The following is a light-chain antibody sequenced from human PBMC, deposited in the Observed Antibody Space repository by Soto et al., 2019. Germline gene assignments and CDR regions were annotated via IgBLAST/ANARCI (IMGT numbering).Light chain of an antibody. CDR3: AAWDDSLXGYV. Sequence: QSVLTQPPSASGTPGQRVTISCSGSSSNIVSNTVNWYQQLPGTAPKLLIYSNNQLPSGVPDRFSGSKPGTSASLAISGLXXXXEADYYCAAWDDSLXGYVFGTGTKVTVL. J-gene: IGLJ1*01. V-gene: IGLV1-44*01. CDR1: SSNIVSNT. CDR2: SNN.